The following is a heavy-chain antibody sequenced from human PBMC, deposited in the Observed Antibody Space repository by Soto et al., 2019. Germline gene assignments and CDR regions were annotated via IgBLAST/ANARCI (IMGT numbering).Heavy chain of an antibody. D-gene: IGHD3-16*01. V-gene: IGHV1-18*01. CDR1: GYTFTRYG. CDR3: ARVGVGLSALRVWPH. J-gene: IGHJ4*02. CDR2: INTYNGNT. Sequence: ASVNVSCKASGYTFTRYGIILVRQAPGQALESMGWINTYNGNTQYADKLSGRVIVTADTSTPTSFMEVTSVTSDDRVGFYCARVGVGLSALRVWPHWGQGTTVTVSS.